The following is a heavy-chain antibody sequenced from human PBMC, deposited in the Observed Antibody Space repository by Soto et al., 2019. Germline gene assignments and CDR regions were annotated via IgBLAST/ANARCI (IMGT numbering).Heavy chain of an antibody. CDR2: IYYSGST. Sequence: TSETLSLTCAVYGGSISSSSYYWGWIRQPPGKGREWIGSIYYSGSTYYNPSLKSRVTISVDTSKNQFSLKLSSVTAADTAVYYCASSLVVVVAATNFQHWGQGTLVTVSS. CDR3: ASSLVVVVAATNFQH. J-gene: IGHJ1*01. V-gene: IGHV4-39*01. CDR1: GGSISSSSYY. D-gene: IGHD2-15*01.